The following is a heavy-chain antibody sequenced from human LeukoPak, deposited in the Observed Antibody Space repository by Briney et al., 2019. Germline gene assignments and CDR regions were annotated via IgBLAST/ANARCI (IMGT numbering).Heavy chain of an antibody. V-gene: IGHV4-34*01. CDR2: INDSGST. CDR3: ARVIDYDSSGYYLGY. CDR1: GGSFSGYY. D-gene: IGHD3-22*01. Sequence: SGTLSLTCAVSGGSFSGYYWSWIRQPPGKGLEWIAEINDSGSTNCNPSLKSRVSISVDTSKNQFSQKLTSVTAADTAVYYCARVIDYDSSGYYLGYWGQGTRVTVSS. J-gene: IGHJ4*02.